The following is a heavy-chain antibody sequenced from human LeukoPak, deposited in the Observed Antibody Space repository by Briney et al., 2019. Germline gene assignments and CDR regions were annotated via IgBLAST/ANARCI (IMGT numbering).Heavy chain of an antibody. CDR3: ARASPYGDYTFDY. V-gene: IGHV1-18*01. CDR1: GYTFTNYG. D-gene: IGHD4-17*01. J-gene: IGHJ4*02. CDR2: ISAYNGNT. Sequence: ASVTVSCKVSGYTFTNYGITWVRQAPGQGLEWMGWISAYNGNTNYAQKLQGRVTMTTDTSTSTAYMELRSLRSDDTAVYYCARASPYGDYTFDYWGQGTLVTVSS.